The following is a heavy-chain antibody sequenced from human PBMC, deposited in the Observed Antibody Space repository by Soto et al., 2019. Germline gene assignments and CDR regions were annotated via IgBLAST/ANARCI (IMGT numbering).Heavy chain of an antibody. V-gene: IGHV3-33*01. CDR2: IWYDGSNK. Sequence: QVQLVESGGGVVQTGRSLRLSCAASGFTFSSYGMHWVRQAPGKGLEWVAVIWYDGSNKYYADSVKGRFTISRDNSKNTLYLQMNSLRAEDTAVYYCARNLRLGFDYWGQGTLVTVSS. J-gene: IGHJ4*02. CDR1: GFTFSSYG. D-gene: IGHD3-16*01. CDR3: ARNLRLGFDY.